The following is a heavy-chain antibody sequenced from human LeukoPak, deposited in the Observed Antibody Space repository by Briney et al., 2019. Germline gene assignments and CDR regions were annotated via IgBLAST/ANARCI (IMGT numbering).Heavy chain of an antibody. V-gene: IGHV4-4*07. CDR2: ISTSGGS. CDR1: GDSLSNYC. Sequence: SETLSLTCTVSGDSLSNYCWRWIRQPAGKGLEWVGRISTSGGSNYNPSLKSRATMSVDTSKNHFSLNLSSVTAADTARYYCARDRAVVTRGIDYWGKRTLVPV. CDR3: ARDRAVVTRGIDY. J-gene: IGHJ4*02. D-gene: IGHD4-23*01.